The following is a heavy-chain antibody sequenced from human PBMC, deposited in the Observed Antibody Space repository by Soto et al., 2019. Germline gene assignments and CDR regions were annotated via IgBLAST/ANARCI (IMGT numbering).Heavy chain of an antibody. V-gene: IGHV4-59*01. J-gene: IGHJ3*02. Sequence: ASETLSLTCTVSGGSISSYYWSWIRQPPGKGLEWIGYIYYSGSTNYNPSLKSRVTISVDTSKNQFSLKLSSVTAADTAVYYCARVRGDGYNFDAFDIWGQGTMVTVSS. D-gene: IGHD5-12*01. CDR1: GGSISSYY. CDR2: IYYSGST. CDR3: ARVRGDGYNFDAFDI.